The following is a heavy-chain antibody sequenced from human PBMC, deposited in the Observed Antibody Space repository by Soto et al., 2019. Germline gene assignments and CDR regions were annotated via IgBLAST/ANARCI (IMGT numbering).Heavy chain of an antibody. V-gene: IGHV2-26*01. CDR3: ARILFGRSVAGGDFYMDV. D-gene: IGHD6-19*01. CDR1: GFSLSNGKVG. Sequence: HVTLKESGPVLVKPTETLTLTCTVSGFSLSNGKVGVSWIRQPPGKALEWLEHSFSNDEKSYRTSLKSRPTLSEDTSKSQVVLTMTNVDPVDTATYYCARILFGRSVAGGDFYMDVWGKGTTVTVSS. CDR2: SFSNDEK. J-gene: IGHJ6*03.